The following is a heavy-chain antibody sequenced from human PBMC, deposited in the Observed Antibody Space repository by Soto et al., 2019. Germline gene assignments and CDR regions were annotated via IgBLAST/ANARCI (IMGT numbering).Heavy chain of an antibody. D-gene: IGHD2-15*01. CDR3: ARDQGNGGYCSGGSCPELLGYAFDI. CDR1: GGTISSYY. CDR2: IYYSGST. J-gene: IGHJ3*02. Sequence: PSEPLSKSGTVAGGTISSYYGSWIRQPPGKGLEWFGSIYYSGSTNYNPSLKSRVTISVDTSKNQFSLKLSSVTAADTAVYYCARDQGNGGYCSGGSCPELLGYAFDIWGQGTLVS. V-gene: IGHV4-59*01.